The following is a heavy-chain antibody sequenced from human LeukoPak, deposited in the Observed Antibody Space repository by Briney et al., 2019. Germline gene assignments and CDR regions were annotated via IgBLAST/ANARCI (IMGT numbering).Heavy chain of an antibody. CDR1: GGTFSSYA. D-gene: IGHD3-22*01. V-gene: IGHV3-23*01. Sequence: SCKASGGTFSSYAMSWVRQAPGKGLEWVSAISGSGGSTYYADSVKGRFTISRDSSKNTLYLQMNSLRAEDTAVYYCAKLPYYYDSSGLDYWGQGTLVTVSS. J-gene: IGHJ4*02. CDR2: ISGSGGST. CDR3: AKLPYYYDSSGLDY.